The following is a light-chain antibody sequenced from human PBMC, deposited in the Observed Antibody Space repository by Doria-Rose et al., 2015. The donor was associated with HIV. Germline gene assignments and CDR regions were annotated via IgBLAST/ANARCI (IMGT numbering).Light chain of an antibody. CDR2: AAS. V-gene: IGKV1-27*01. CDR3: QKYDSAPWT. J-gene: IGKJ1*01. CDR1: QGISNS. Sequence: ITPSPSSLSASVGDRVTITCRASQGISNSLAWYQQKPGKVPKLLICAASTLRSGVPSRFSGSGSGTDFTLAISSLQPEDVATYYGQKYDSAPWTFGQGTKVEI.